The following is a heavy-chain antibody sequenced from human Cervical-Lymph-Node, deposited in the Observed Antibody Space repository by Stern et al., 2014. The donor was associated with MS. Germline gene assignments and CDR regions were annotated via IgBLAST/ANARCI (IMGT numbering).Heavy chain of an antibody. CDR3: ARDLHIVVVPARHYYYYGMDV. J-gene: IGHJ6*02. Sequence: VQLVESGGGVVQPGRSLRLSCAASGFTFSSYAMPWVRQAPGKGLEWVAVISYDGSNKYYADSVKGRFTISRDNSKNTLYLQMNSLRAEDTAVYYCARDLHIVVVPARHYYYYGMDVWGQGTTVTVSS. D-gene: IGHD2-21*01. CDR2: ISYDGSNK. V-gene: IGHV3-30-3*01. CDR1: GFTFSSYA.